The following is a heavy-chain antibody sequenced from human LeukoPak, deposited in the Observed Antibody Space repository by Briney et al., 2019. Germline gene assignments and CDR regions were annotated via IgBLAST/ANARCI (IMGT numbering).Heavy chain of an antibody. Sequence: PSETLSLTCTVSGGSISSSSYYWGWIRQPPGKGLEWIGSIYYSGSTYYNPSLKSRVTISVDTSKNQFFLKLSSVTAADTAVYYCARHDDGTEFLDYWGQGTLVTVSS. CDR3: ARHDDGTEFLDY. D-gene: IGHD1-14*01. V-gene: IGHV4-39*01. J-gene: IGHJ4*02. CDR2: IYYSGST. CDR1: GGSISSSSYY.